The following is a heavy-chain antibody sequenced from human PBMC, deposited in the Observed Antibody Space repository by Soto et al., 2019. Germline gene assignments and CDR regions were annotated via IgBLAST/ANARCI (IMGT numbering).Heavy chain of an antibody. CDR1: GFPFDDYA. D-gene: IGHD6-6*01. Sequence: EVQLVESGGGLVQPGRSLRLSCAASGFPFDDYAMHWVRQAPGKGLEWVSGISWNSGSIGYADSVKGRFTISRDNAKNSLYLQMNSLRAEDTALYYCAKGGSSWLDASIDFDYWGQGTLVTVSS. CDR2: ISWNSGSI. J-gene: IGHJ4*02. V-gene: IGHV3-9*01. CDR3: AKGGSSWLDASIDFDY.